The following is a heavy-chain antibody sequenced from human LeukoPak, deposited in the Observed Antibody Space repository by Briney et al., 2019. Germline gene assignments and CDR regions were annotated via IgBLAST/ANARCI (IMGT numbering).Heavy chain of an antibody. CDR1: GFTFSSSG. J-gene: IGHJ4*02. D-gene: IGHD3-22*01. Sequence: GGSLRLSCAASGFTFSSSGMHWVRQAPGKGLEWVAVISYDGSHKYYADSVKGRFTISRDNSKNTLYLQMNSLRAEDTAVYYCAKDYYDSSGYYYYWGQGTLVTVSS. V-gene: IGHV3-30*18. CDR2: ISYDGSHK. CDR3: AKDYYDSSGYYYY.